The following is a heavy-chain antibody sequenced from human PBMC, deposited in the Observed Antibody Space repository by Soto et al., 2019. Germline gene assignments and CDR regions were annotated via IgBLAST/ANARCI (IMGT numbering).Heavy chain of an antibody. J-gene: IGHJ4*02. CDR1: GGSFSCYY. Sequence: SETLSLTCAVYGGSFSCYYWSWIRQPPGKGLEWIGEINHSGSTNYNPSLKSRVTISVDTSKNQFSLKLSSVTAADTAVYYCARGSGHWGQGTLVTVSS. D-gene: IGHD2-8*02. CDR3: ARGSGH. V-gene: IGHV4-34*01. CDR2: INHSGST.